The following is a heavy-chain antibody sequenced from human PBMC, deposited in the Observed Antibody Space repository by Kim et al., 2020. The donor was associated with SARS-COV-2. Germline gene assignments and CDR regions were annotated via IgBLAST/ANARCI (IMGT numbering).Heavy chain of an antibody. V-gene: IGHV3-7*01. D-gene: IGHD6-13*01. J-gene: IGHJ4*02. CDR2: IMQDGSDQ. CDR1: GFTISNYW. CDR3: LRGLAGDY. Sequence: GGSLRLSCAASGFTISNYWMTWVRQAPGKGLEWVANIMQDGSDQYYGDSVRGRFPFSRDTAKNSVYFNMNTLRPKATFGNYCLRGLAGDYWAQGALVT.